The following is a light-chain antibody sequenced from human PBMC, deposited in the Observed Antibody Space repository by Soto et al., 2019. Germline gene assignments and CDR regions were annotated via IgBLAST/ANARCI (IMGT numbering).Light chain of an antibody. V-gene: IGKV3-15*01. Sequence: EIVMTQSPATLSVSRGERATLSRRANQAISSNLAWYQQKPGQAPRLLIYGASTRATDIPDRFSGSGSGTEFTLTISSLQSEDFAVYYCQHYNNWIGTFGGGTKV. J-gene: IGKJ4*01. CDR2: GAS. CDR3: QHYNNWIGT. CDR1: QAISSN.